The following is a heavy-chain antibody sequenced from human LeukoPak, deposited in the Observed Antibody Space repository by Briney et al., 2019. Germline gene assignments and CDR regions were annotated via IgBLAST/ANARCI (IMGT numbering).Heavy chain of an antibody. Sequence: SETLSLTCTVSGGSISSYYWSWIRRPPGKGLEWIGYIYYSGSTNYNPSLKSRVTISVDTSKNQFSLKLSSVTAADTAVYYCARATIAVAGMGPWDWGQGTLVTVSS. CDR3: ARATIAVAGMGPWD. V-gene: IGHV4-59*01. D-gene: IGHD6-19*01. CDR1: GGSISSYY. CDR2: IYYSGST. J-gene: IGHJ4*02.